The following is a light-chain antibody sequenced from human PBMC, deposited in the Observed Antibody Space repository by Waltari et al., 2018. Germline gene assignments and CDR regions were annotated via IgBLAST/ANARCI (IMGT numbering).Light chain of an antibody. CDR2: DVV. CDR3: CSYAGSYTFV. J-gene: IGLJ7*01. CDR1: SSDIGNYNF. V-gene: IGLV2-11*01. Sequence: QSALTQPRSVSGSPGQSVTISCSGTSSDIGNYNFVSWYQQHPGNAPKLLIYDVVKRPSGVPDRFSGSKYCNTASLTISGLQTEDEGDYYCCSYAGSYTFVFGGGTQLTVL.